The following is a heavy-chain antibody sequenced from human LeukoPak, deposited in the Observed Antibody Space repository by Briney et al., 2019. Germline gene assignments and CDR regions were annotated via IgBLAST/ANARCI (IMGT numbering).Heavy chain of an antibody. CDR1: GFTFSSYD. CDR3: ARSGYYDSSGTNDAFDI. D-gene: IGHD3-22*01. Sequence: GGSLRLSCAASGFTFSSYDIHWVRQAPGKGLEWVAFIRYDGSNKYYADSVKGRFTISRDNSKNTLYLQMNSLRAEDTAVYYCARSGYYDSSGTNDAFDIWGQGTMVTVSS. J-gene: IGHJ3*02. CDR2: IRYDGSNK. V-gene: IGHV3-30*02.